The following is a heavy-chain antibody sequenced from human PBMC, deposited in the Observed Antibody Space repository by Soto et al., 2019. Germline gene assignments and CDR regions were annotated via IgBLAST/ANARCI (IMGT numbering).Heavy chain of an antibody. D-gene: IGHD2-15*01. CDR2: ISYDGSNK. V-gene: IGHV3-30*18. CDR3: AKGIGGIHYYYYGMDV. CDR1: GFTFSSYG. Sequence: QVQLVESEGGVVQPGRSLRLSCAASGFTFSSYGMHWVRQAPGKGLEWVAVISYDGSNKYYADSVKGRFTISRDNSKNTLYLQMNSLRAEDTAVYYCAKGIGGIHYYYYGMDVWGQGTTVTVSS. J-gene: IGHJ6*02.